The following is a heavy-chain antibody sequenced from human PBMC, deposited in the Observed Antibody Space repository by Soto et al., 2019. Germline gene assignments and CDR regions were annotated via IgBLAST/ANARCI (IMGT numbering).Heavy chain of an antibody. J-gene: IGHJ4*02. Sequence: QVQLQQWGAGLLKPSETLSLTCAVYGGSFSGYYWSWIRQPPGKGLEWIGEINHSGSTNYNPSLKSRVSLSVDTSKYQFALMLSSVTAADTAVYYCARELPNYGSRSYNDYWGQGTLVTVSS. D-gene: IGHD3-10*01. CDR3: ARELPNYGSRSYNDY. V-gene: IGHV4-34*01. CDR2: INHSGST. CDR1: GGSFSGYY.